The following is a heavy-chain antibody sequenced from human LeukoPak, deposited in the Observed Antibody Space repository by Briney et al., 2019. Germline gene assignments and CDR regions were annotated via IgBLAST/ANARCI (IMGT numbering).Heavy chain of an antibody. CDR3: ASSPDYYDSSGYYYPFDY. V-gene: IGHV1-2*02. Sequence: ASVKVSCKASGYTFTGYYMHWVRQAPGQGLEWMGWINPNSGGTNYAQKFQGRVTTTSDTSISTAYMELSRLRSDDTAVYYCASSPDYYDSSGYYYPFDYWGQGTLVTVSS. CDR2: INPNSGGT. CDR1: GYTFTGYY. D-gene: IGHD3-22*01. J-gene: IGHJ4*02.